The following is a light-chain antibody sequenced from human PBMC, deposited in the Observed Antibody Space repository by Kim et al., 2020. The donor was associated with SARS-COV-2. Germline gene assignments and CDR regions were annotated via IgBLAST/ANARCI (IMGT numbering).Light chain of an antibody. Sequence: QAGLTQPPSVSTALRQTATLTCTGNNNNVGNRGAAWLQQHQGHPPKLLSYRNNNRPSGISERFSASRSGNTASLTITGLQSEDEADYYCSAWDFSLSAVVFGGGTQLTVL. CDR3: SAWDFSLSAVV. CDR1: NNNVGNRG. J-gene: IGLJ2*01. CDR2: RNN. V-gene: IGLV10-54*01.